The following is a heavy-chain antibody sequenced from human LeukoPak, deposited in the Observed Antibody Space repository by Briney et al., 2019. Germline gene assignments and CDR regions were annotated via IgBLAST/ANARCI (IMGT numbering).Heavy chain of an antibody. CDR2: IYYSGST. CDR3: ARVQRGTENYYYYGMDV. CDR1: GGSISSYY. D-gene: IGHD3-16*01. V-gene: IGHV4-59*08. Sequence: PSETLSLTCTVSGGSISSYYWSWIRQPPGKGLEWIGYIYYSGSTNYNPSLKSRVTISVDTSKNQFSPKLSSVTAADTAVYYCARVQRGTENYYYYGMDVWGQGTTVTVSS. J-gene: IGHJ6*02.